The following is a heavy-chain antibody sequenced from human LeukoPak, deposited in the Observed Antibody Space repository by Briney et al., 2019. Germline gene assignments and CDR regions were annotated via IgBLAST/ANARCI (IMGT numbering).Heavy chain of an antibody. CDR2: IYPGDSDT. V-gene: IGHV5-51*01. D-gene: IGHD2-2*02. CDR1: GYSFTSYW. Sequence: GESLKISCKGSGYSFTSYWIGWVRQVPGKGLEWMGIIYPGDSDTRYSPSFQGQVTISADKSISTAYLQWSSLKASDTAMYYCARRRSGYCSSTSCYNYFDYWGQGTLVTVSS. CDR3: ARRRSGYCSSTSCYNYFDY. J-gene: IGHJ4*02.